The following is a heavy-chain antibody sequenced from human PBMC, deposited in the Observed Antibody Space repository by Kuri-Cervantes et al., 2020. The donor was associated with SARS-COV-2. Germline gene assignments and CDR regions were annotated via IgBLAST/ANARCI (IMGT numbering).Heavy chain of an antibody. CDR3: AKDRGYDHYSGMDV. V-gene: IGHV3-23*01. CDR1: GFTFGSYW. J-gene: IGHJ6*01. D-gene: IGHD5-12*01. CDR2: ITGNDDTT. Sequence: GGSLRLSCAASGFTFGSYWMSWVRQAPGKGLDWVSAITGNDDTTHYADSVKGRFTISRDNSKNTLYLQMNNLRGEDTAVYYCAKDRGYDHYSGMDVWGQGTTVTVSS.